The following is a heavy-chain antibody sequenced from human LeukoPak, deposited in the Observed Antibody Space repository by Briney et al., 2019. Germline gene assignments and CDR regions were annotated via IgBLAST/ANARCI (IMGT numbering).Heavy chain of an antibody. J-gene: IGHJ5*02. CDR1: EFTFSSYA. D-gene: IGHD5-12*01. V-gene: IGHV3-30-3*01. Sequence: GGSLRLSCAASEFTFSSYAMHWDSQAPGKGLEWVAVISYDGSNKYYADSVKGRFTISRDNSKNTLCLQMYSLRAEDTAVYYCAREYSGYDGGPNWFDPWGQGTLVTVSS. CDR3: AREYSGYDGGPNWFDP. CDR2: ISYDGSNK.